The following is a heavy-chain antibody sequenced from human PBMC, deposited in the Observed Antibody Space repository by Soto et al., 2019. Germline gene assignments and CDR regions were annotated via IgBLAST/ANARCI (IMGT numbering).Heavy chain of an antibody. CDR1: GFTFSSHW. J-gene: IGHJ6*02. D-gene: IGHD4-17*01. CDR3: ARDWSTYYYGMDV. Sequence: GRSLRLSCAASGFTFSSHWMHWVRQAPGKWLVWVSRINSDGSSTSYADSVKGRLTISRDNAKNTLYLQMNRLRAEDTAVYYCARDWSTYYYGMDVWGQGTTVTVSS. V-gene: IGHV3-74*01. CDR2: INSDGSST.